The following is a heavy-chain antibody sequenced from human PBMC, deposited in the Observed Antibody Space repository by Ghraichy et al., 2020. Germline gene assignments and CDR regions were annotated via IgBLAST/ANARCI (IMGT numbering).Heavy chain of an antibody. V-gene: IGHV3-21*01. CDR1: GFTFSTYS. CDR3: ARVNWNDLYFDY. J-gene: IGHJ4*02. Sequence: GGSLRLSCAASGFTFSTYSMSWVRQAPGKGLEWVSSITSTSTYIYYPDSLKGRFTISRDNAENSLYLQMNSLRAEDSAVYYCARVNWNDLYFDYWGQGTLVTVSS. D-gene: IGHD1-1*01. CDR2: ITSTSTYI.